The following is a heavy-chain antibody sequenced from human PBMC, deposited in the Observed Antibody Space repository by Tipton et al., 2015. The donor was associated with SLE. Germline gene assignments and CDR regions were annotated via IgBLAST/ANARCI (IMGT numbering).Heavy chain of an antibody. CDR2: IYNSGIT. D-gene: IGHD2-2*01. J-gene: IGHJ4*02. Sequence: TLSLTCTVSGDSFSSGSSSWNWVRQPAGKGLEWIGLIYNSGITNYNPSLQSRVTLSVDMSKNQFSLRLSSVTAADTGVYYCVRGFYCTSVNCYAASDWGQGTLVTVSS. V-gene: IGHV4-61*02. CDR1: GDSFSSGSSS. CDR3: VRGFYCTSVNCYAASD.